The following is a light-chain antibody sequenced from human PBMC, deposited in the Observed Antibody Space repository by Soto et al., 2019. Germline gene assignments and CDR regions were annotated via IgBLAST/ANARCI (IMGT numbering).Light chain of an antibody. V-gene: IGLV1-47*02. CDR1: FSNIGSNF. CDR2: DNS. CDR3: ATWDDNVSGPV. Sequence: QSVLTQPPSASGTPGQRVTISCSGSFSNIGSNFVFWYQQLPGTSPKLLIQDNSQRPSGVPDRFSGSKSGNSASLAISGLRSEDEADYYCATWDDNVSGPVFGTGTQLTVL. J-gene: IGLJ7*01.